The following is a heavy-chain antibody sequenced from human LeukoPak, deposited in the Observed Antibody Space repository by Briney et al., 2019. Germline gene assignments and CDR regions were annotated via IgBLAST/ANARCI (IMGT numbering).Heavy chain of an antibody. CDR2: ISAYNGDT. J-gene: IGHJ1*01. CDR1: GYSFGSFG. Sequence: ASVKVSCEGSGYSFGSFGINWVRQAPGQGLEWMGWISAYNGDTNYAQKFQGRVTMTTDTSTSTAYMELRSLRSDDTAVYYCARDLALGYCTNGVCYTGEYFQHWGQGTLVTVSS. CDR3: ARDLALGYCTNGVCYTGEYFQH. D-gene: IGHD2-8*01. V-gene: IGHV1-18*01.